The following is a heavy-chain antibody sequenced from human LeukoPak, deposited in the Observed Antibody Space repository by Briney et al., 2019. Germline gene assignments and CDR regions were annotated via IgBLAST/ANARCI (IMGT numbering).Heavy chain of an antibody. V-gene: IGHV3-23*01. J-gene: IGHJ4*02. Sequence: PGGSLRLSCAASGFTFSSYGMSWVRQAPGKGLEWVSTISSSGGSTYYADSVKGRFTISRDNSKNTLYLQMNSLRAEDTAVYYCATNQRYDTSGYFGYWGQGTLVTVSS. CDR3: ATNQRYDTSGYFGY. CDR2: ISSSGGST. D-gene: IGHD3-22*01. CDR1: GFTFSSYG.